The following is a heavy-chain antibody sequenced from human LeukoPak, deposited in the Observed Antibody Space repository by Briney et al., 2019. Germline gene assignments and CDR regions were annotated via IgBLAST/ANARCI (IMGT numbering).Heavy chain of an antibody. CDR3: ASLVDTAMVGVSDYYYYMDV. J-gene: IGHJ6*03. Sequence: SETLSLTCAVYGGSFSGYYWSWIRQPPGKGLEWIGEINHSGSTNYNPSLKSRVTISVDTSKNQFSLKLSSVTAADTAVYYCASLVDTAMVGVSDYYYYMDVWGKGTTVTISS. CDR1: GGSFSGYY. V-gene: IGHV4-34*01. D-gene: IGHD5-18*01. CDR2: INHSGST.